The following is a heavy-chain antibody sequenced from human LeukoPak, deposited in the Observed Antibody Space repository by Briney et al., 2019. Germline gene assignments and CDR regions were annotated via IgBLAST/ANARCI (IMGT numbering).Heavy chain of an antibody. CDR2: IYYSGST. V-gene: IGHV4-59*01. CDR1: GGSISSYY. D-gene: IGHD3-22*01. Sequence: SETLSLTCTVSGGSISSYYWSWIRQPPGKGLEWIGYIYYSGSTNYNPSLKSRVTISVDTSKNQFSLKLSSVTAADTAVYYCARAILRRYYDRSGYYYGPYYYYGMDVWGQGTTVTVSS. J-gene: IGHJ6*02. CDR3: ARAILRRYYDRSGYYYGPYYYYGMDV.